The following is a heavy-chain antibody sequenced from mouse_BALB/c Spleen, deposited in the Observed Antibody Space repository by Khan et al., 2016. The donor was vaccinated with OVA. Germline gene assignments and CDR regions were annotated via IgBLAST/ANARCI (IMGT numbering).Heavy chain of an antibody. CDR2: TNPTNGRT. J-gene: IGHJ2*01. CDR3: ARMKKIIATYFDY. V-gene: IGHV1S81*02. D-gene: IGHD1-1*01. Sequence: QVQLQQPGAELVKAGASVKMSCKASGYTFTSYWMHWVKQRLGQGLEWFAETNPTNGRTYYNEKFKSTATLTVDKSSSTAYMLLSGPTFEDSAVYYGARMKKIIATYFDYWGQGTTRTVSS. CDR1: GYTFTSYW.